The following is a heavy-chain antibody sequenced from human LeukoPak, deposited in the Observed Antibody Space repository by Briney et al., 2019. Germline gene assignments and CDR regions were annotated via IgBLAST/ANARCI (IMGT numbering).Heavy chain of an antibody. D-gene: IGHD6-19*01. V-gene: IGHV1-69*01. J-gene: IGHJ4*02. CDR2: PIFGTA. Sequence: PIFGTANYAQKFQGRVTITADESTSTAYMELSSLRSEDTAVYYCARDRSIAVAGTYFDYWGQGTLVTVSS. CDR3: ARDRSIAVAGTYFDY.